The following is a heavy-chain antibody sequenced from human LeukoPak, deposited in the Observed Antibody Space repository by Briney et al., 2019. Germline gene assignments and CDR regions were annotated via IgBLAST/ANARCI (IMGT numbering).Heavy chain of an antibody. J-gene: IGHJ6*03. D-gene: IGHD3-3*01. V-gene: IGHV4-39*07. CDR3: ARVLEPVGYYYYYMDV. Sequence: PSETLSLTCTVSGGSISSSSYYWGWIRQPPGKGLEWIGSIYYSGSTYYNPPLKSRVTISVDTSKNQFSLKLSSVTAADTAVYYCARVLEPVGYYYYYMDVWGKGTTVTVSS. CDR1: GGSISSSSYY. CDR2: IYYSGST.